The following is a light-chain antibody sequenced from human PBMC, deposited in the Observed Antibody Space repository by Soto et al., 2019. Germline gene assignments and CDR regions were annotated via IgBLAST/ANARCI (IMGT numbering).Light chain of an antibody. CDR1: QDIRNY. Sequence: AVQMTQSPSSLSASVGGRVTITCRASQDIRNYLSWYQQKPGKAPKLLIYGASSLQSGVPSRFAGSGSGTDFTLTITSLQPEDSASYFCLQDHNYLWTFLQGTKLDIK. V-gene: IGKV1-6*01. CDR3: LQDHNYLWT. CDR2: GAS. J-gene: IGKJ1*01.